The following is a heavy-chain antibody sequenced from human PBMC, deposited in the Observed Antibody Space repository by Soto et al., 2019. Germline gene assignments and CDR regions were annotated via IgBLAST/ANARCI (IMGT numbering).Heavy chain of an antibody. V-gene: IGHV1-24*01. CDR3: ATVNRLGSFKRASLPFYYVDY. J-gene: IGHJ4*02. CDR2: FDPEDGET. D-gene: IGHD6-6*01. Sequence: ASVKVSCKVSGYTLTELSMHWVRQAPGKGLEWMGGFDPEDGETIYAQKFQGRVTMTEDTSTDTAYMELSSLRSEDTAVYYCATVNRLGSFKRASLPFYYVDYWGQGTLVTVSS. CDR1: GYTLTELS.